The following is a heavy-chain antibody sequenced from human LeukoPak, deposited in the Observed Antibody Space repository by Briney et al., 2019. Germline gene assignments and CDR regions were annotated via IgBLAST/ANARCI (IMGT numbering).Heavy chain of an antibody. V-gene: IGHV4-31*03. CDR1: GGSISSGVYY. CDR3: ARDNAVAGTGNWFDP. J-gene: IGHJ5*02. CDR2: IFYTGRV. D-gene: IGHD6-19*01. Sequence: SETLSLTCTVSGGSISSGVYYWSWIRQHPGKGLEWMGYIFYTGRVSYNPSLKSRITISVDTSKNQFTLKLSSVTAADTAVYYRARDNAVAGTGNWFDPWGQGTLVTVSS.